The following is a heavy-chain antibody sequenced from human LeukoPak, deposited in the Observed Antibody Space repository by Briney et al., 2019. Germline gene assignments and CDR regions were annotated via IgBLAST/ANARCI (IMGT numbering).Heavy chain of an antibody. D-gene: IGHD3-3*01. J-gene: IGHJ4*02. CDR3: AKDANDFWSAAFDY. CDR2: ISWNSGSI. Sequence: GGSLRLSCAASGFTFDDYAMHWVGQAPGKGLEWVSGISWNSGSIGYADSVKGRFTISRDNAKNSLYLQMNSLRAEDTALYYCAKDANDFWSAAFDYWGQGTLVTVSS. CDR1: GFTFDDYA. V-gene: IGHV3-9*01.